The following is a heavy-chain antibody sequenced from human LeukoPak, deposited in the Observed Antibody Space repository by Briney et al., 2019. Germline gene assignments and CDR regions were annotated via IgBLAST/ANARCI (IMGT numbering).Heavy chain of an antibody. Sequence: ASVKVSCKASGNTFTGYSMHWARQAPGQGPEWMGWINPNSGGTNYAQKFQGRVTMTRDTSISTAYMELSRLRSDDTAVYYCARLEGTYGMDVWGQGTTVTVSS. CDR3: ARLEGTYGMDV. CDR1: GNTFTGYS. V-gene: IGHV1-2*02. J-gene: IGHJ6*02. CDR2: INPNSGGT. D-gene: IGHD1-1*01.